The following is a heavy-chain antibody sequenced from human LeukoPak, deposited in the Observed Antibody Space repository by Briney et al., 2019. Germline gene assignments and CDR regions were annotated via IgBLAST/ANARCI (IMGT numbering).Heavy chain of an antibody. J-gene: IGHJ4*02. CDR1: GFTFSSYG. V-gene: IGHV3-30*18. CDR2: ISYDGSNK. CDR3: AKGGPYYGSGSYDY. D-gene: IGHD3-10*01. Sequence: SGGSLRLSCAASGFTFSSYGMHWVRQAPGKGLEWVAVISYDGSNKYYADSVKGRFTISRDNSKNTLYLQMNSLRAEDTAVYYCAKGGPYYGSGSYDYWGQGTLVTVSS.